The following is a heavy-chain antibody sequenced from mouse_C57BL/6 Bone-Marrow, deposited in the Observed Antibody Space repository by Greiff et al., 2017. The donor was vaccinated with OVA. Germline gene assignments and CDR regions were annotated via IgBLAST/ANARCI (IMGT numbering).Heavy chain of an antibody. CDR2: INPSSGDT. Sequence: VQLQQSGAELVKPGASVKLSCKASGYTFTNYWMHWVKQRPGQGLEWIGDINPSSGDTNYNQKFKGKATLTADKSSSTAYMELRSLTYEDSAVYYGAIPVYEGYYRWFDVWGTGTTVTVSA. V-gene: IGHV1-7*01. CDR1: GYTFTNYW. CDR3: AIPVYEGYYRWFDV. J-gene: IGHJ1*03. D-gene: IGHD2-3*01.